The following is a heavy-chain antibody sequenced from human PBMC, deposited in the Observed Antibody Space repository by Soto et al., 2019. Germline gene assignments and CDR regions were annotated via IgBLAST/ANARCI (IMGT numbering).Heavy chain of an antibody. D-gene: IGHD6-13*01. J-gene: IGHJ5*02. CDR3: VRRHVSATGIDWFDP. CDR1: GYTYTSYG. V-gene: IGHV1-3*01. Sequence: ASVKVSCKTSGYTYTSYGIHWVRQAPGQRLEWMGWINAANGDTKYSPKFQGRVTITRDTSASTAYMELSSLRSEDTAVYYCVRRHVSATGIDWFDPWGQGTLVTVSS. CDR2: INAANGDT.